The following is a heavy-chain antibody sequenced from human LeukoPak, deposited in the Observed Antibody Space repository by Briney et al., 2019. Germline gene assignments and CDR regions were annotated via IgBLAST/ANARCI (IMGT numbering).Heavy chain of an antibody. V-gene: IGHV1-2*04. Sequence: GASVKVSCKASGYTFTGYYIHWVRQAPGQGLEWMGWINPNSGGTNYAQKFQGWVTITRDTSISTAYMELLRSDDTAVYYCARDSGPMVRGVANWFDPWGQGTLVTVSS. CDR3: ARDSGPMVRGVANWFDP. D-gene: IGHD3-10*01. CDR1: GYTFTGYY. J-gene: IGHJ5*02. CDR2: INPNSGGT.